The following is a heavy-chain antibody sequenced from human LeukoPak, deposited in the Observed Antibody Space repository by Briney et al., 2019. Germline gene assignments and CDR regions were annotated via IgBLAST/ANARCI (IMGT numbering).Heavy chain of an antibody. CDR3: AREASGPSYYYYYMDV. D-gene: IGHD1-26*01. J-gene: IGHJ6*03. Sequence: PSETLSLTCTVSGGSINTNTYYWGWIRQPPGKGLEWIASINSRGRTYYNPSLTSRVTISADTSKNHFFLQLTSVTGADIAVYYCAREASGPSYYYYYMDVWGKGTTVTVSS. V-gene: IGHV4-39*02. CDR1: GGSINTNTYY. CDR2: INSRGRT.